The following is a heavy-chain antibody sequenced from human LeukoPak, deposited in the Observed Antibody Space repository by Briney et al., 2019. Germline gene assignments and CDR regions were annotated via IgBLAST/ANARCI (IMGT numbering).Heavy chain of an antibody. CDR1: GFTFSSYA. D-gene: IGHD3-10*01. CDR3: AKRNTMVRGGPCFDY. Sequence: GGSLRLSCAASGFTFSSYAMNWVRQAPGKGLEWVSIIFGNGDTTYYADSVKGRFTVSRDNSKDTLYLQMNNLRPDDTAIYYCAKRNTMVRGGPCFDYWGQGLLVTVSS. J-gene: IGHJ4*02. CDR2: IFGNGDTT. V-gene: IGHV3-23*01.